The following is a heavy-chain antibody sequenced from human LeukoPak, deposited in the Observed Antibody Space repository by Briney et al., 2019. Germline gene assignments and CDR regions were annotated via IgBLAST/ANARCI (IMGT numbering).Heavy chain of an antibody. CDR3: VPSAMLAYFDY. J-gene: IGHJ4*02. V-gene: IGHV1-2*02. CDR2: IDPKSGGT. CDR1: GYTFTGYY. D-gene: IGHD5-18*01. Sequence: ASVKVSCKASGYTFTGYYMHWVRQAPGQGLEWMGRIDPKSGGTNYAQKFQGRVTMTRDTSISTAYMELSRLKSDDTAVYYCVPSAMLAYFDYWGQGTLVTVS.